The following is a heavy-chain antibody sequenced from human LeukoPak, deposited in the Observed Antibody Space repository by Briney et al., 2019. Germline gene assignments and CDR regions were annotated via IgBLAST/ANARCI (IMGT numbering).Heavy chain of an antibody. V-gene: IGHV3-48*02. J-gene: IGHJ4*02. D-gene: IGHD2-15*01. CDR1: GFTFSRYE. Sequence: PGGSLRLSCAASGFTFSRYEMNWVRQAPGKGLEWVSYISSRSSTIYYADSVKGRFTISRDNAKNSLYLQMNSLRDEDTAVYYCARDPSPYCSGGTCYSDYWGQGTLVTVSS. CDR2: ISSRSSTI. CDR3: ARDPSPYCSGGTCYSDY.